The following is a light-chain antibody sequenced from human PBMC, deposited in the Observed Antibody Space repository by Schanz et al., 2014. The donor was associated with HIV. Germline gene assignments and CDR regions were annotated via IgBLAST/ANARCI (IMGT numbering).Light chain of an antibody. CDR2: DVS. CDR3: SSYTSSSTQV. V-gene: IGLV2-14*01. J-gene: IGLJ1*01. CDR1: SSDVGGYNY. Sequence: QSALTQPPSASGSPGQSVAISCTGTSSDVGGYNYVSWYQQHPGKAPKLMIYDVSNRPSGVSNRFSGSKSGNTASLTISGLQAEDEADYYCSSYTSSSTQVFGTGTKLTVL.